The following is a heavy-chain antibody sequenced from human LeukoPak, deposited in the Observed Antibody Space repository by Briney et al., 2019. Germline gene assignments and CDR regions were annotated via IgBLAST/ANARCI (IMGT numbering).Heavy chain of an antibody. Sequence: PSETLSLTCAVYGGSFSGYYWSWIRQPPGKGLEWIGEINHSGSTNYNPSLKSRVTISVDTSKNQFSLKLSSVTAADTAVYYCARGLAFWSGSQPSNWFDPWGQGTLVTVSS. D-gene: IGHD3-3*01. J-gene: IGHJ5*02. V-gene: IGHV4-34*01. CDR1: GGSFSGYY. CDR2: INHSGST. CDR3: ARGLAFWSGSQPSNWFDP.